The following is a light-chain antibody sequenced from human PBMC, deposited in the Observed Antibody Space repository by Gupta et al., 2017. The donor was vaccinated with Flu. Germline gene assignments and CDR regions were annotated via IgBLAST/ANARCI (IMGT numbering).Light chain of an antibody. CDR1: NSGNKH. Sequence: GTTARITCGGDNSGNKHVHWYQQRPGQAPVLVIFRDTNRPSGIPERISASNSGNTATLTISRVEAGDEADYYCHVGDSITAVVIGGGTKLTVL. V-gene: IGLV3-9*01. CDR3: HVGDSITAVV. CDR2: RDT. J-gene: IGLJ2*01.